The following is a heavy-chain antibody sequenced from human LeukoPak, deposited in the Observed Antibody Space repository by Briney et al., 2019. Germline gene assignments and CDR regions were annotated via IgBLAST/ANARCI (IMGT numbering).Heavy chain of an antibody. CDR2: ISGSGGST. Sequence: PGGSLRLSCAASGFTFSSYAMSWVRQAPGKGLEWVSAISGSGGSTYYADSVKGRFTISRDNSKNTLYLQMNSLRAEDTAVYYCAKGSRWFGELCSDYWGQGTLVTVSS. CDR1: GFTFSSYA. D-gene: IGHD3-10*01. CDR3: AKGSRWFGELCSDY. J-gene: IGHJ4*02. V-gene: IGHV3-23*01.